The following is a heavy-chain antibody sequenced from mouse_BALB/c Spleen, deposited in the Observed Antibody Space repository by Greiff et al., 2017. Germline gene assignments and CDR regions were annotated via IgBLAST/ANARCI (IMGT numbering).Heavy chain of an antibody. V-gene: IGHV1-77*01. J-gene: IGHJ3*01. CDR1: GYTFTDYY. D-gene: IGHD2-2*01. CDR3: ARSGGYPFAY. CDR2: IYPGSGNT. Sequence: QVQLKQSGAELARPGASVKLSCKASGYTFTDYYINWVKQRTGQGLEWIGEIYPGSGNTYYNEKFKGKATLTADKSSSTAYMQLSSLTSEDSAVYFCARSGGYPFAYWGQGTLVTVSA.